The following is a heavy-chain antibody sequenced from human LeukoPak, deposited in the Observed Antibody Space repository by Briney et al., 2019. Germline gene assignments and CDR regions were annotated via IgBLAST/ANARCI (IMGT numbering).Heavy chain of an antibody. CDR1: GYSFSGYF. J-gene: IGHJ4*02. CDR3: VRDRNGAPVVY. D-gene: IGHD2-21*01. CDR2: INPDGGGT. V-gene: IGHV1-2*02. Sequence: ASVKVSCKTSGYSFSGYFMHWMRQAPGQGLEWMGWINPDGGGTNYAENFQGRVTMTRDTSISTAYVELSRLRSDDTAVYYCVRDRNGAPVVYWGQGTLVTVSS.